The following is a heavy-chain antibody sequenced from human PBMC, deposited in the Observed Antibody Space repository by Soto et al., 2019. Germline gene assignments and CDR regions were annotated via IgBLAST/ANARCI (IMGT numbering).Heavy chain of an antibody. J-gene: IGHJ4*02. CDR3: AKHEGYCSTTTCSNFDY. CDR2: IYPGDSDS. D-gene: IGHD2-2*01. V-gene: IGHV5-51*01. Sequence: GETLKISCKGSGFTFTSYWIAWVRQMPGKGLEWMGIIYPGDSDSSYSPSFQGQVTISADKSINTAYLHWSSLKASDTAIYYCAKHEGYCSTTTCSNFDYWGQGTLVTVSS. CDR1: GFTFTSYW.